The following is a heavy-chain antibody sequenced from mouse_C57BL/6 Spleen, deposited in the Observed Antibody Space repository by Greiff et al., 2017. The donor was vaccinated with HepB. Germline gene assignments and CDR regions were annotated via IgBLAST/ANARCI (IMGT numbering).Heavy chain of an antibody. D-gene: IGHD2-13*01. CDR2: IRPNSGST. CDR3: AKAYGDYLYHFDY. V-gene: IGHV1-64*01. Sequence: VKLQQPGAELVKPGASVKLSCKASGYTFTSYWMHWVKQRPGQGLEWIGMIRPNSGSTNYNEKLKSKATLTVDKSSSTAYMQLSSLTSEDSAVYYCAKAYGDYLYHFDYWGQGTTLTVSS. CDR1: GYTFTSYW. J-gene: IGHJ2*01.